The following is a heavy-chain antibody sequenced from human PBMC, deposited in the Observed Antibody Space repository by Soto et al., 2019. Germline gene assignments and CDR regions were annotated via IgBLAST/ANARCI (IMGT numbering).Heavy chain of an antibody. CDR3: ARHRVVVTAIDPADY. D-gene: IGHD2-21*02. V-gene: IGHV5-51*01. CDR1: GYIFTSYW. CDR2: IYPGDSDT. Sequence: GESLKISCKGSGYIFTSYWIGWVRQMPGKGLEWMGIIYPGDSDTRYSPSFQGQVTISADKSISTAYLQWSSLKASDTAMYYCARHRVVVTAIDPADYWGQGTLVTVSS. J-gene: IGHJ4*02.